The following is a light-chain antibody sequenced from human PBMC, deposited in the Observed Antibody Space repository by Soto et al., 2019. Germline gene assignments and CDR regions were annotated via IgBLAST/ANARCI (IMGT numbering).Light chain of an antibody. V-gene: IGKV3-20*01. J-gene: IGKJ5*01. CDR3: QQYGTSSIT. CDR1: QSVSSTY. Sequence: IVLTQSPGTLSLSPGERATLTCRASQSVSSTYLAWYQQKPGQAPRLLIYAASSRATGIPDRFSGSGSGTVFTLTISTLEPEDFAMYYCQQYGTSSITFGQGTRLDIE. CDR2: AAS.